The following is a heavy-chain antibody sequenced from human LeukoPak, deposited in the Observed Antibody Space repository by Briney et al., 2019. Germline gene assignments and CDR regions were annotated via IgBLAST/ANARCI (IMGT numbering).Heavy chain of an antibody. D-gene: IGHD1-1*01. V-gene: IGHV3-49*03. CDR1: GFTFGDYA. CDR3: TRDRIGTGTTGDVFDI. CDR2: VRNQAYGGTT. Sequence: GGSLRLSCTASGFTFGDYAMNWFRQAPGKGLEWVGFVRNQAYGGTTEYAASVKGRFTISRDDSKSIAYLQMNSLKSEDTAVYYCTRDRIGTGTTGDVFDIWGQGTMLIVSS. J-gene: IGHJ3*02.